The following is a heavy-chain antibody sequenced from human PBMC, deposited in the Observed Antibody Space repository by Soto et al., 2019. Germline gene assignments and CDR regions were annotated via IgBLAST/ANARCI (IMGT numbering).Heavy chain of an antibody. CDR1: GFSLSTSGMC. J-gene: IGHJ6*02. Sequence: GPTLVNPTQTLTLTCTFSGFSLSTSGMCVTWIRQPPGKALEWLALIDWDDDKFYNTSLRPRLTISKDTSKNQVVLTMTNMDPVDTATYYCARIRRTRQASGYFRSDGLDVWGQGTTVTVSS. V-gene: IGHV2-70*01. D-gene: IGHD3-10*01. CDR2: IDWDDDK. CDR3: ARIRRTRQASGYFRSDGLDV.